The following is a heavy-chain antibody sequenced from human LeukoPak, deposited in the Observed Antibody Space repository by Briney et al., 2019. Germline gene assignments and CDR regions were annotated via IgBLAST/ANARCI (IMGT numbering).Heavy chain of an antibody. CDR3: AILYDSSGYYAFDI. J-gene: IGHJ3*02. V-gene: IGHV3-53*01. Sequence: SGGSLRLSCAASGFTVSSNYMSWVRQAPGKGLEWVSVIYSGGSTYYADSVKGRFTISRDNSKNTPYLQMNSLRAEDTAVYYCAILYDSSGYYAFDIWGQGTMVTVSS. CDR1: GFTVSSNY. CDR2: IYSGGST. D-gene: IGHD3-22*01.